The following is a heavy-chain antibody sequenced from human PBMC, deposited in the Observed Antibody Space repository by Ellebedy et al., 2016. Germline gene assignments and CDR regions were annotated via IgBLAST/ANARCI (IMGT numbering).Heavy chain of an antibody. Sequence: SETLSLXCTVSGDSVSGTTYSWAWIRQAPGKGLEWIASFFYSGKTYNNPSLRSRLTLSVDTSKNQFYLNLTSVTAADTAIYYCARQIRYGDVTDIGYWGRGALVTVSS. D-gene: IGHD4-17*01. CDR1: GDSVSGTTYS. CDR2: FFYSGKT. J-gene: IGHJ4*02. V-gene: IGHV4-39*01. CDR3: ARQIRYGDVTDIGY.